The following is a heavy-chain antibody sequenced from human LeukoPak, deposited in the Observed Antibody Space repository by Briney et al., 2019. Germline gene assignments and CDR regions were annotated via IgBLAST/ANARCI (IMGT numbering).Heavy chain of an antibody. D-gene: IGHD3-22*01. CDR2: IYWNNDK. Sequence: SGPTLVKPTQTLTLTCTLSGISLSTSGVGVGWIRQPPGKDLEWLAVIYWNNDKHYSPSLKSRLTITKDTSKNQVVLTMTNMDPVDTATYYCAHRKYYYDSSGYPAEYFQHWGQGTLVTVSS. V-gene: IGHV2-5*01. CDR1: GISLSTSGVG. CDR3: AHRKYYYDSSGYPAEYFQH. J-gene: IGHJ1*01.